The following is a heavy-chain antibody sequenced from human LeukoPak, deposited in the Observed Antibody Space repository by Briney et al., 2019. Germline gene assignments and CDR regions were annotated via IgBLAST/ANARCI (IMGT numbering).Heavy chain of an antibody. Sequence: GGTLRLSCAASGFTFSSYAMSWVRQAPGKGLEWVSAISGSGGSTYYADSVKGRFTISRDNSKNTLYLQMNSLRAEDTAVYYCAKYPYSSGPLQYFDYWGQGTLVTVSS. D-gene: IGHD6-19*01. CDR3: AKYPYSSGPLQYFDY. J-gene: IGHJ4*02. V-gene: IGHV3-23*01. CDR2: ISGSGGST. CDR1: GFTFSSYA.